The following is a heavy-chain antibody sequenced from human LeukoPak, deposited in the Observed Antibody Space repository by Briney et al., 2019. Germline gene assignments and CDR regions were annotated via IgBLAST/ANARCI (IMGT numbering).Heavy chain of an antibody. CDR1: GGSISSYY. D-gene: IGHD1-26*01. CDR3: ASSTPQGASDY. J-gene: IGHJ4*02. CDR2: IYYSGST. Sequence: SETLSLTCTVSGGSISSYYWSWIRQPPGKGLEWIGYIYYSGSTNYNPSLKSRVTISVDTSRNQFSLKLSSVTAADTAVYYCASSTPQGASDYWGQGTLVTVSS. V-gene: IGHV4-59*01.